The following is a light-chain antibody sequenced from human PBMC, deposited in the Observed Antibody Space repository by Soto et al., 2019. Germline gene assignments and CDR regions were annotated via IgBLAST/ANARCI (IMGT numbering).Light chain of an antibody. CDR3: CSYADNYTYV. Sequence: ALTQPRSVSGSPGQSVTISCTGTSSDVGGYNYVSWYQQHPGKAPKLMIFDVTKRPSGVPDRFSGSKSGNTASLTISGLQAEDEADYYCCSYADNYTYVFGTRTKVTVL. V-gene: IGLV2-11*01. CDR1: SSDVGGYNY. J-gene: IGLJ1*01. CDR2: DVT.